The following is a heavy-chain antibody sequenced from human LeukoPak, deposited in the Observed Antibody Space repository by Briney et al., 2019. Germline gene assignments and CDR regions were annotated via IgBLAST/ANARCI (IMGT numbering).Heavy chain of an antibody. CDR3: ARGLIDGYSYGSSWFDP. J-gene: IGHJ5*02. Sequence: SETLSLTCTVSGCSISSYYWSWIRQPPGKGLEWIGYIYYSGSTNYNPSLKSRVTISVNTSRNQFSLKLSSVTAADTAVYYCARGLIDGYSYGSSWFDPWGQGTLVTVSS. V-gene: IGHV4-59*01. CDR1: GCSISSYY. D-gene: IGHD5-18*01. CDR2: IYYSGST.